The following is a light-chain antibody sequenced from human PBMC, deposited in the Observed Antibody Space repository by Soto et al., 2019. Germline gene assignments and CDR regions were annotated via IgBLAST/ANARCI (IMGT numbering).Light chain of an antibody. CDR2: DAS. J-gene: IGKJ4*01. CDR1: QSIGDS. CDR3: QQLSDWPLT. Sequence: VLTQSPPTLSLSPGERATLSCRASQSIGDSLAWYQQRPGQAPRLLIYDASSRATAIPARFSGSGSGTDFTLTISSLEPEDFAIYHCQQLSDWPLTFGGGTKVEIK. V-gene: IGKV3-11*01.